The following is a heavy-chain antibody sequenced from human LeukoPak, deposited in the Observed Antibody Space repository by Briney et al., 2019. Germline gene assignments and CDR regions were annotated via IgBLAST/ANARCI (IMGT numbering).Heavy chain of an antibody. CDR1: GFTFSSYT. J-gene: IGHJ4*02. CDR3: ARAAVAGPVDY. Sequence: PGGSLRLSCAASGFTFSSYTMNWVRQAPGKGLEWVSSISSSSSYIYYADSVKGRFTISRDNAKNSLYLQMNSLRAEDTAVYYCARAAVAGPVDYWGQGTLVTVSS. CDR2: ISSSSSYI. D-gene: IGHD6-19*01. V-gene: IGHV3-21*01.